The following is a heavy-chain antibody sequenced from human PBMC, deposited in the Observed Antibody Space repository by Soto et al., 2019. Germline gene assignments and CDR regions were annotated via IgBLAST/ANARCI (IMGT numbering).Heavy chain of an antibody. CDR2: IYYSGNT. CDR1: GGSISGYY. D-gene: IGHD2-8*02. CDR3: AREGSTGGFDY. Sequence: PSETLSLTCTVSGGSISGYYWSWIRQPPGKGLEWIGYIYYSGNTNYNPSLRSRVTISVDTSKNQFSLKLSSVTAADTAVYYCAREGSTGGFDYWGQGNMVTVSS. V-gene: IGHV4-59*01. J-gene: IGHJ4*02.